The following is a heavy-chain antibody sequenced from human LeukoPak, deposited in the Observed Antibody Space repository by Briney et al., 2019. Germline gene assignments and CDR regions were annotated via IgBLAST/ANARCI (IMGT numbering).Heavy chain of an antibody. CDR3: ARGRSWSGYDLDY. J-gene: IGHJ4*02. D-gene: IGHD3-3*01. Sequence: MTSETLSLTCTVSGDSVSSYYWSWVRQPPGEGLECIGYIYYTGSTNYNPSLESRVTISIDTSKNQFSLKLSSVTAADTAVYYCARGRSWSGYDLDYWGQGTLVTVSS. CDR2: IYYTGST. CDR1: GDSVSSYY. V-gene: IGHV4-59*02.